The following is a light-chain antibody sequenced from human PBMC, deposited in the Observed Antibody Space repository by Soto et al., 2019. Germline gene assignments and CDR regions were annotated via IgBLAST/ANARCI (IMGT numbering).Light chain of an antibody. CDR3: QHYNDYWT. CDR1: QSVSIW. V-gene: IGKV1-5*03. Sequence: DIQMTQSPSTLSASVGDRVTITCRASQSVSIWLAWYQQKQGRAPKLLIYKASSLESGVPSRFSGSGSGTEFTLTISSLQPDDFATYYCQHYNDYWTFGQGTKVEIK. CDR2: KAS. J-gene: IGKJ1*01.